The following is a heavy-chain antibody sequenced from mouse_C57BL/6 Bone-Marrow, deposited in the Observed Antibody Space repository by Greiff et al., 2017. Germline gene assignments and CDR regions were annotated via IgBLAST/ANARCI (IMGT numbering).Heavy chain of an antibody. CDR2: ITPNYGTT. Sequence: LVESGPELVKPGASVKISCKASGYSFTDYNMNWVKQSNGKSLEWIGVITPNYGTTSYNQKFKGKATLTVDHSSSPAYMQLNSLTSEDSAVYYCARENYSNFGGFAYWGQGTLVTVSA. V-gene: IGHV1-39*01. D-gene: IGHD2-5*01. CDR1: GYSFTDYN. J-gene: IGHJ3*01. CDR3: ARENYSNFGGFAY.